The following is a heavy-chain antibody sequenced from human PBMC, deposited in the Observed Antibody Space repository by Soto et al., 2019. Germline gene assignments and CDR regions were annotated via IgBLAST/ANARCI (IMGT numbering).Heavy chain of an antibody. CDR2: MHHSGAT. Sequence: SETLSLTCLVSGGSMSSPNWWSWVRQAPGKGLEWIAEMHHSGATNYNPSLKSRVIISIDKSKNQFSLNLSSVTAADTAVYYCATGSLYYYGSGGMWDSWGRGALVTVSS. D-gene: IGHD3-10*01. V-gene: IGHV4-4*02. CDR3: ATGSLYYYGSGGMWDS. CDR1: GGSMSSPNW. J-gene: IGHJ4*02.